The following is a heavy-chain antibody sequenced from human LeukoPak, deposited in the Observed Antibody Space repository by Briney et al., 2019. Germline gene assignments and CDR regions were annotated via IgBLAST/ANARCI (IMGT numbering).Heavy chain of an antibody. V-gene: IGHV3-33*01. D-gene: IGHD3-10*01. J-gene: IGHJ4*02. CDR2: IWYDGSNK. CDR1: GFTFSIYG. CDR3: ARDEGPYGSGSPSGD. Sequence: GRSLRLSCAASGFTFSIYGMHWVRQAPGNGLEAVAVIWYDGSNKYYADSVKGRFTISRDNSKNMLYLQMNSLRAEDTAVYYCARDEGPYGSGSPSGDWGQGTLVTVSS.